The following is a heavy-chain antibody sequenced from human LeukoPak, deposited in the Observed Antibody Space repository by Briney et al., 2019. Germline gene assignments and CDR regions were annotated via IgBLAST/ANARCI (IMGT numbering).Heavy chain of an antibody. J-gene: IGHJ4*02. CDR3: ARATYYYDSSGYYPLDDY. V-gene: IGHV3-30-3*01. CDR2: IPYDGSNK. D-gene: IGHD3-22*01. Sequence: GRSLRLSCAASGFTFSSYAMHWVRQAPGKGLEWVAVIPYDGSNKYYADSVKGRFTISRDNSKNTLYLQMNSLRAEDTAVYYCARATYYYDSSGYYPLDDYWGQGTLVTVSS. CDR1: GFTFSSYA.